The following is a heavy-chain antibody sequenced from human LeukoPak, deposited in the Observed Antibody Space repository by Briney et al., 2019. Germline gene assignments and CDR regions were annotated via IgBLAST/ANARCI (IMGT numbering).Heavy chain of an antibody. J-gene: IGHJ4*02. Sequence: PGGSLRLSCAASGFTFSNYSMNWVRQAPGKGLEWVSYISSSSSTIYYADSVKGRFTISRDNAKNSLYLQMNSLRAEDTAVYYCAREEVTYSSSWYCGYWGQGTLVTVSS. V-gene: IGHV3-48*04. D-gene: IGHD6-13*01. CDR2: ISSSSSTI. CDR1: GFTFSNYS. CDR3: AREEVTYSSSWYCGY.